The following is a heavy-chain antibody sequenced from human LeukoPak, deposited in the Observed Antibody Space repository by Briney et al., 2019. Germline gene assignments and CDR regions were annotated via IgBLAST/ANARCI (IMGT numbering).Heavy chain of an antibody. V-gene: IGHV4-4*07. CDR2: IYTSGST. D-gene: IGHD5-18*01. CDR3: ARERWGYSYGYGTYYLDY. Sequence: SETLSLTCTVSGGSISSYYWSWIRQPAGKGLEWIGRIYTSGSTNYNPSLKSRVTISVDTSKNQFSLKLSSVTAADTAVYYCARERWGYSYGYGTYYLDYWGQGTLVTVSS. J-gene: IGHJ4*02. CDR1: GGSISSYY.